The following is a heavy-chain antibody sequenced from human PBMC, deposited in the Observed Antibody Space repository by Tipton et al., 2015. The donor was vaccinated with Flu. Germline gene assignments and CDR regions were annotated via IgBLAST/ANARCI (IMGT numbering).Heavy chain of an antibody. V-gene: IGHV4-39*07. CDR1: GGSTSSSSNY. J-gene: IGHJ6*02. CDR3: TRGGGKYYFYGMDV. CDR2: IWYSGGT. D-gene: IGHD3-16*01. Sequence: TLSLTCTVSGGSTSSSSNYWGWIRQSPGKGLEWVASIWYSGGTYYSPSLKSRVTISVDKSKNQFSLNLRSVTAADTAVYYCTRGGGKYYFYGMDVWGQGTTVTVSS.